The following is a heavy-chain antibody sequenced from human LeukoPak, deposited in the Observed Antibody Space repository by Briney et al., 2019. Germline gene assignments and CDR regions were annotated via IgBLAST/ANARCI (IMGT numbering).Heavy chain of an antibody. CDR2: IIPILGIA. Sequence: GASVEVSCKASGGTFSSYAISWVRQAPGQGLEWMGRIIPILGIANYAQKFQGRVTITADKSTSTAYMELSSLRSEDTAVYYCARHHRGCGGDCDYWGQGTLVTVSS. CDR1: GGTFSSYA. CDR3: ARHHRGCGGDCDY. J-gene: IGHJ4*02. D-gene: IGHD2-21*01. V-gene: IGHV1-69*04.